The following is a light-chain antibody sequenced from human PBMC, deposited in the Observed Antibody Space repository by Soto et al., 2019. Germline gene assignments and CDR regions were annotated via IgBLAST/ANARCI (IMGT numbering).Light chain of an antibody. CDR1: QSISSW. CDR2: KAS. CDR3: QQYNSYSIT. J-gene: IGKJ4*01. Sequence: DIHMTQSPSTLSASVGDRVTITCRASQSISSWLAWYQQKPGKAPKLLIYKASSLESGVPSRFSGSGSGTEFTLTISSLQPDDSATYYCQQYNSYSITFGGGTKVEIK. V-gene: IGKV1-5*03.